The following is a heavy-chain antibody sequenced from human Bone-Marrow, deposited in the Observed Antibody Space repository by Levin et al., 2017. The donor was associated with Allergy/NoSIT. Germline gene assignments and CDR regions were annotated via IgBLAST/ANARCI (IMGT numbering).Heavy chain of an antibody. Sequence: GESLKISCKASGYTFSTSAISWVRQAPGQGLEWMGRIRAYNGHTYYVQKFQGRVTMTTDTSTTTSYMELRSLRSDDTAVYFCARTTTYYYDSSDYSDAFDLWGQGTMVTVSS. CDR2: IRAYNGHT. CDR1: GYTFSTSA. J-gene: IGHJ3*01. V-gene: IGHV1-18*01. CDR3: ARTTTYYYDSSDYSDAFDL. D-gene: IGHD3-22*01.